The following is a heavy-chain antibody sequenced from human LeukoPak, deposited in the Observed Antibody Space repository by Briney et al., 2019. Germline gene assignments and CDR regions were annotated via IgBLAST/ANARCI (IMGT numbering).Heavy chain of an antibody. Sequence: GEGSWKGSGGTLRSYAISWGGQGPGQGVEWVGRIIPIFGIANYAQKFQGRVTITADKSTSTAYMELSSLRSEDTAVYYCARWSLQHIVVVTGQYGAFDIWGQGTMVTVSS. CDR2: IIPIFGIA. V-gene: IGHV1-69*04. CDR3: ARWSLQHIVVVTGQYGAFDI. CDR1: GGTLRSYA. D-gene: IGHD2-21*02. J-gene: IGHJ3*02.